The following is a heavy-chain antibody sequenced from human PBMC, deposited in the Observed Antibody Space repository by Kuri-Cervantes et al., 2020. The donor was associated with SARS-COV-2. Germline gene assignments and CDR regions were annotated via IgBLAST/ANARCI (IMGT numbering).Heavy chain of an antibody. CDR3: AKDPGDGYFDY. Sequence: GGSLRLSCAASGFTFSSYAMGWVRQAPGKGLEWVSAISGSGGSTYYADSMKGRFTISRDNSKNTLYLQMNSLRAEDTAVYYCAKDPGDGYFDYWGQGTLVTVSS. CDR2: ISGSGGST. D-gene: IGHD5-24*01. CDR1: GFTFSSYA. J-gene: IGHJ4*02. V-gene: IGHV3-23*01.